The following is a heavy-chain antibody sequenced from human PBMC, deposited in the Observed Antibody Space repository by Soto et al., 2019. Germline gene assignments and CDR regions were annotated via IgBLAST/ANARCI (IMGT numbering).Heavy chain of an antibody. Sequence: QVQLQQWGAGLLKPSETLSLTCAVYGGSFSGYQWTWIRQTPGKGLEWIGEINDTGNINYNPSLKSRVTMFIDTHKKQISLKLSSVTAADTAVYYCARGLIVWFGELSRRGGYYYYMDVWGKGTTVTVTS. CDR1: GGSFSGYQ. CDR2: INDTGNI. D-gene: IGHD3-10*01. V-gene: IGHV4-34*01. CDR3: ARGLIVWFGELSRRGGYYYYMDV. J-gene: IGHJ6*03.